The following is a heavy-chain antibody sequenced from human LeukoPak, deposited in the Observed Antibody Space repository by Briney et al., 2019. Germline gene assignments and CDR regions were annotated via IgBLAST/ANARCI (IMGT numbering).Heavy chain of an antibody. CDR1: GGSISSYY. D-gene: IGHD5-24*01. J-gene: IGHJ3*02. V-gene: IGHV4-59*01. CDR2: IYYSGST. CDR3: ARKDGDI. Sequence: SETLSLTCTVSGGSISSYYWSWIRQPPGKGLEWIGYIYYSGSTNYNPSLKSRITMSVDTSKKQPSLKLTSVTAADTAVYYCARKDGDIWGQGTMVTVSS.